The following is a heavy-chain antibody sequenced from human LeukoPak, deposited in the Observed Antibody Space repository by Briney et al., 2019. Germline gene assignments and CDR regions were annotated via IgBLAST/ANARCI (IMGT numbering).Heavy chain of an antibody. CDR3: AKDLGIVGATTGPLLDY. J-gene: IGHJ4*02. CDR2: IGTSSSTI. V-gene: IGHV3-48*04. Sequence: PGRSLRLSCTASGFTFSSYSMNWVRQAPGKGLEWVSHIGTSSSTIWYADSVKGRFTISRDNAKNSLYLQMNSLRAEDTAVYYCAKDLGIVGATTGPLLDYWGQGTLVTVSS. CDR1: GFTFSSYS. D-gene: IGHD1-26*01.